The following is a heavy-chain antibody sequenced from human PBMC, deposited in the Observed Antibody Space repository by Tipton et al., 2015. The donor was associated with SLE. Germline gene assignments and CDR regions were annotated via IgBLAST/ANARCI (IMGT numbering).Heavy chain of an antibody. Sequence: TLSLTCAVSGGSISSGGYSWSWIRQPPGKGLEWIGYIYTSGSTNYNPSLKSRVTISVDTSKNQFSLKLSSVTAADTAVYYCAGREGALGYWGQGTLVTVSS. CDR2: IYTSGST. V-gene: IGHV4-30-4*07. CDR1: GGSISSGGYS. CDR3: AGREGALGY. J-gene: IGHJ4*02.